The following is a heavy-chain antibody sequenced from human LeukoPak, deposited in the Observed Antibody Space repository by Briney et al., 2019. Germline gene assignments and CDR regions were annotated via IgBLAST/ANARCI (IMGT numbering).Heavy chain of an antibody. Sequence: PGGSLRLSCAASGFTFSNYRMSWVRQAPGKGLEWVANIKQDGSETHYVDSVRGRFIVSRDNAVFLQMNSLGVEGTAIYYCARDFAAAVGWGQGTLVTVSS. CDR3: ARDFAAAVG. CDR2: IKQDGSET. CDR1: GFTFSNYR. V-gene: IGHV3-7*01. D-gene: IGHD2-15*01. J-gene: IGHJ4*02.